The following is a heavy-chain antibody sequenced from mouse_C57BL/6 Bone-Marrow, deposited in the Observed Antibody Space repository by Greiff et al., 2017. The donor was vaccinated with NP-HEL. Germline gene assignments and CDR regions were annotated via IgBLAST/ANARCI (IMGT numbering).Heavy chain of an antibody. CDR1: GFTFSSYA. CDR3: TRIGDSYDWFAY. D-gene: IGHD2-12*01. J-gene: IGHJ3*01. V-gene: IGHV5-9-1*02. Sequence: EVHLVESGEGLVKPGGSLKLSCAASGFTFSSYAMSWVRQTPENRLEWVAYISSGGDYIYYADTVKGRFTISRDNARNTLYLQMSSLKSEDTAMYYCTRIGDSYDWFAYWGQGTLVTVSA. CDR2: ISSGGDYI.